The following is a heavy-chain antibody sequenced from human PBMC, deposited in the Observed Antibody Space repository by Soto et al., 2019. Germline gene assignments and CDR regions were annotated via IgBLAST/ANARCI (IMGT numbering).Heavy chain of an antibody. D-gene: IGHD6-13*01. CDR1: GGSISSGNYY. J-gene: IGHJ5*02. V-gene: IGHV4-31*03. Sequence: SETLSLTCTVSGGSISSGNYYWSWIRQHPGKGLEWVGYIYYSGSTSYNPSLKSRVTISVDTSKNHFSLKLSSVTAADTAVYYCARVFSDSSSFFDPWGQGTLVTVSS. CDR2: IYYSGST. CDR3: ARVFSDSSSFFDP.